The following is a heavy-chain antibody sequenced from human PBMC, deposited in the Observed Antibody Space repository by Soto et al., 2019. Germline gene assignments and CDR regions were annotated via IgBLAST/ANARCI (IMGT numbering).Heavy chain of an antibody. CDR2: IDPNGSPT. Sequence: PGGSLRLSCAASGFTFSSYWMHWVRRAPGEGLVWVSHIDPNGSPTHYADSVKGRFTISRDNSRNTVYLQMNSLRGDDTALYYCVKNSGWFNTWGQGALVTVSS. V-gene: IGHV3-74*01. J-gene: IGHJ5*02. D-gene: IGHD3-10*01. CDR3: VKNSGWFNT. CDR1: GFTFSSYW.